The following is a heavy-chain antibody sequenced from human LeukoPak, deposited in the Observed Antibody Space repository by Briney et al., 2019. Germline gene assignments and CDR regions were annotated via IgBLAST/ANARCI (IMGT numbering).Heavy chain of an antibody. V-gene: IGHV1-8*01. CDR3: ARGRGKWLRSRDAFDI. J-gene: IGHJ3*02. D-gene: IGHD5-12*01. CDR1: GYTFTSYD. Sequence: ASVKVSCKASGYTFTSYDINWVRQATGQGLEWMGWMNPNSGNTGYAQKFQGRVTMTRNTSISTAYMELSSLRSEDTAVYYCARGRGKWLRSRDAFDIWGQGTMVTVSS. CDR2: MNPNSGNT.